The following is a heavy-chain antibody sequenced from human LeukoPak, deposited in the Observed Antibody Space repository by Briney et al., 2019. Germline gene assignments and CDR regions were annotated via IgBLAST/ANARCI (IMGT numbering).Heavy chain of an antibody. CDR3: ARSVGSPTSGFEH. CDR2: TYYRSKWYN. CDR1: GDSVSNNSAA. Sequence: SQTLSLTCAISGDSVSNNSAAWSWLRQSPSRGLEWLGRTYYRSKWYNDYAVSLKSRITINPDTSKNHFTLQLNSVTPEDTAVYYCARSVGSPTSGFEHWGQGTLVTVSS. J-gene: IGHJ4*02. V-gene: IGHV6-1*01. D-gene: IGHD1-26*01.